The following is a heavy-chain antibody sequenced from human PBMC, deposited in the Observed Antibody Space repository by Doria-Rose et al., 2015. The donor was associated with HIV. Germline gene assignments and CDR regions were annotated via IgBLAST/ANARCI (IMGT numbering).Heavy chain of an antibody. J-gene: IGHJ4*02. CDR1: GVSLSSPGMG. CDR2: IFSDDDR. V-gene: IGHV2-26*01. CDR3: ARIKSSRWYHKYYFDF. D-gene: IGHD6-13*01. Sequence: QITLKESGPVLVKPTETLTLTCTVSGVSLSSPGMGVSWIRQPPGKALEWLANIFSDDDRSYKTSLNSRLTISRGTSKSQVVLTMTDMDPVDTATYYCARIKSSRWYHKYYFDFWGQGTLVIVSA.